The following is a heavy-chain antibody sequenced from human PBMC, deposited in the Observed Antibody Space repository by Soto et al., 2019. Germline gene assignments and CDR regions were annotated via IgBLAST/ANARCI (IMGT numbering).Heavy chain of an antibody. V-gene: IGHV4-4*07. CDR1: GGSISSYY. D-gene: IGHD2-2*01. CDR2: IYTSGST. J-gene: IGHJ4*02. Sequence: SETLSLTCTVSGGSISSYYWSWIRQPAGKGLEWIGRIYTSGSTNYNPSLKSRVTMSADTSKNQFSLKLSSVTAADTAVYYCARDLRCSSTSCSYFDYWGQGTLVTVSS. CDR3: ARDLRCSSTSCSYFDY.